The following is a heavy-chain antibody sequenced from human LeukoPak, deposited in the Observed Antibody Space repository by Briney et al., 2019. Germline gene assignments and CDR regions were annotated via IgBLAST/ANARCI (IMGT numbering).Heavy chain of an antibody. J-gene: IGHJ4*02. CDR1: GDSISAYY. CDR2: IYYSGNT. Sequence: SETPSLTCTVSGDSISAYYWTWIWPPPGKGLEWIGYIYYSGNTNYTPSLTSRATISADTSINKLSLKLRSVTAADTTGYYCSRRVAVNPYYCFDYWGQGTLDTVSS. V-gene: IGHV4-59*08. D-gene: IGHD6-19*01. CDR3: SRRVAVNPYYCFDY.